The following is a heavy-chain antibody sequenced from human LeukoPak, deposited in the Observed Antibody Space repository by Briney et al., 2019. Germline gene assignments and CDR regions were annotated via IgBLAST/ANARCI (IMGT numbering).Heavy chain of an antibody. V-gene: IGHV4-59*01. CDR3: ARVGAGSFDY. J-gene: IGHJ4*02. CDR2: ISHSGTT. CDR1: GGSISTYY. Sequence: PSETLSLTCTVSGGSISTYYWSWIRQPPGKGLEWIGYISHSGTTNNNPSLKSRVTISVDTSKNQFSLKLSSVTAADTAVYYCARVGAGSFDYWGQGTLVTVSS. D-gene: IGHD3-10*01.